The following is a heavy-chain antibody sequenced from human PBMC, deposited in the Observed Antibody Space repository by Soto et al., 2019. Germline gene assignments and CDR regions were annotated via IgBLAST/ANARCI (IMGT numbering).Heavy chain of an antibody. D-gene: IGHD1-26*01. CDR3: ARNGTYSSSLSQYSGMDV. Sequence: QVQLVQSGAEVKEPGSSVRVSCKASGGTFDNFIMNWVRQTPGQGLEWMGGIVPMLDTPTYAEKFKGRVTISATGSTSTMYMEVTSLRSEDTAIYYCARNGTYSSSLSQYSGMDVWGQWTTVTVSS. J-gene: IGHJ6*02. CDR1: GGTFDNFI. V-gene: IGHV1-69*01. CDR2: IVPMLDTP.